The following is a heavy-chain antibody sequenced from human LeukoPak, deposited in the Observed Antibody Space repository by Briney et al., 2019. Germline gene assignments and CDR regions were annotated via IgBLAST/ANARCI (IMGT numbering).Heavy chain of an antibody. CDR2: ISGSGGST. CDR1: GFTFSSYA. J-gene: IGHJ4*02. CDR3: ARESSGNYYVGFDY. Sequence: GGSLRLSCAASGFTFSSYAMSWVRQAPGKGLEWVSAISGSGGSTYYADSVKGRFTISRDSAKNSLYLQMSSLRAEDTAVYYCARESSGNYYVGFDYWGQGTLVTVSS. V-gene: IGHV3-23*01. D-gene: IGHD1-26*01.